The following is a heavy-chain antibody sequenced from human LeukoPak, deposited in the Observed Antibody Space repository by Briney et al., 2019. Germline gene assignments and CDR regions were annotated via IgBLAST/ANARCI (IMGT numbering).Heavy chain of an antibody. CDR2: TYYRSKWYN. V-gene: IGHV6-1*01. J-gene: IGHJ5*02. D-gene: IGHD3-16*01. Sequence: SQTLSLTCAISGDSVSSNSAAWNWIRQSPSRGLEWLGRTYYRSKWYNDYAVSVKSRITINLDTSKNQFSLQLNSVTPEDTAVYYCARDSGATGEVKFDPWGQGTLVTVSS. CDR3: ARDSGATGEVKFDP. CDR1: GDSVSSNSAA.